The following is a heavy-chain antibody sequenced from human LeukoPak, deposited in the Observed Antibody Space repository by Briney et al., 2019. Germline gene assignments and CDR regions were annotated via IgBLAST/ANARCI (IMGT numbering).Heavy chain of an antibody. CDR3: AGAYGDYSYAFDP. D-gene: IGHD4-17*01. Sequence: GRSLRLSCAASGFTFSRYAMSWVRQAPGKGLEWVSAITASGADTYYADSVKGRFTISRDNSKNTLYLQMNSLRAEDTAVYYCAGAYGDYSYAFDPWGQGTLVTVSS. CDR1: GFTFSRYA. J-gene: IGHJ5*02. V-gene: IGHV3-23*01. CDR2: ITASGADT.